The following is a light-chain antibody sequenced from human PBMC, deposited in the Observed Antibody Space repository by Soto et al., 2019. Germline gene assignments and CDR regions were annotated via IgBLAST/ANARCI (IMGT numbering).Light chain of an antibody. CDR2: KSK. CDR3: AALDDSRRAWV. J-gene: IGLJ3*02. Sequence: QSVLTQPPSASGTPGQRVTISCSGGSYNIGKNLVYWYQQRPGTAPKLLIFKSKARPPGVPDRFSGANSGSSASLAISGLRSEDEADYFCAALDDSRRAWVFRGGTKVTAL. V-gene: IGLV1-47*01. CDR1: SYNIGKNL.